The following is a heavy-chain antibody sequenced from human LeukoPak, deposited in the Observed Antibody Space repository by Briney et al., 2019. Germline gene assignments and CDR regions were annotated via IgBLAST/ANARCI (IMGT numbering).Heavy chain of an antibody. V-gene: IGHV3-74*01. CDR3: ARAVVVVAGRGAFDI. J-gene: IGHJ3*02. CDR2: INSDGSST. Sequence: GGSLRLSCAAPGFTFSSYWMHWVRQAPGKGLVWVSRINSDGSSTSYADSVKGRFTISRDNAKNTLYLQMNSLRAEDTAVYYCARAVVVVAGRGAFDIWGQGTMVTVSS. D-gene: IGHD2-21*01. CDR1: GFTFSSYW.